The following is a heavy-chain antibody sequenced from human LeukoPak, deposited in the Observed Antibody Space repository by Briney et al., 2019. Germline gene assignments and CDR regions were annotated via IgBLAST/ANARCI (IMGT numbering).Heavy chain of an antibody. CDR2: INHGGTT. CDR3: ARDGYGDYSAPYYFDY. Sequence: PSETLSLTCAVYGGSFSGYFWSWIRQPPGKGLEWIGEINHGGTTNYNPTLKSRVTISVDTSKNQFSLKLSSVTAADTAVYYCARDGYGDYSAPYYFDYWGQGTLVTVSS. J-gene: IGHJ4*02. D-gene: IGHD4-17*01. CDR1: GGSFSGYF. V-gene: IGHV4-34*01.